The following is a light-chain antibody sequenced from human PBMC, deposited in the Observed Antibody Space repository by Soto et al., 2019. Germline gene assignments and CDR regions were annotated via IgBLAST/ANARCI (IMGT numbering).Light chain of an antibody. Sequence: EIILTQSPVPLSVSPGERATLSCRASQSVGSNLAWYQQKPGQAPRLIIYGASTRATGVPPRFSGSWSGTECTLTISSLQSEDVAVYYCQEFNKWPWTLGQGTKVDI. J-gene: IGKJ1*01. CDR2: GAS. CDR3: QEFNKWPWT. CDR1: QSVGSN. V-gene: IGKV3-15*01.